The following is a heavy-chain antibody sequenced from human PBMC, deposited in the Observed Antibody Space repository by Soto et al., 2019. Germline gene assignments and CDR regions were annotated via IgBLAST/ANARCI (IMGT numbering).Heavy chain of an antibody. CDR3: AGVRGCRDGVYGPAPVD. Sequence: QVQLVQSGPEVKKPGASVRVSCKDSGSTFINFGYSWVRQSPGQGLAWLGWISASNGNTYYAQKFQGRITLTTHTHTTTAYMDLRTLTSADTAVYFYAGVRGCRDGVYGPAPVDWGQGTLVTVSS. CDR1: GSTFINFG. CDR2: ISASNGNT. D-gene: IGHD4-17*01. J-gene: IGHJ4*02. V-gene: IGHV1-18*01.